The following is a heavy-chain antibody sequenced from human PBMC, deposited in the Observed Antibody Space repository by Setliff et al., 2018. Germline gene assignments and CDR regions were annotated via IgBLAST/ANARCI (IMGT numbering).Heavy chain of an antibody. J-gene: IGHJ4*02. V-gene: IGHV4-59*03. CDR2: IYYSGST. Sequence: PSETLPLTCRVSGGSINSHYWSWIRQPPGKGLEWIGSIYYSGSTNYNPSLKSRVTISVDTSKNQFSLKLSSVTAADTALYYCTVYNTGSSKDHYWGQGTPVTVSS. D-gene: IGHD2-8*02. CDR3: TVYNTGSSKDHY. CDR1: GGSINSHY.